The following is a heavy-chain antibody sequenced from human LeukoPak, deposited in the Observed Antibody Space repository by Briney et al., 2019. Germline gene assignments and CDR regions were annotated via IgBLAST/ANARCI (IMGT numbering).Heavy chain of an antibody. D-gene: IGHD1-26*01. Sequence: GGSLRLSCAASGFTVTTDHMSWVRQAPGKGLEWVSVIYSGGSTNHADSVKGRFTISRDNSKNTVHLQMNSLRAEDTAVYYCARVWELSFDYWGQGTLVTVSS. CDR2: IYSGGST. CDR1: GFTVTTDH. J-gene: IGHJ4*02. CDR3: ARVWELSFDY. V-gene: IGHV3-53*01.